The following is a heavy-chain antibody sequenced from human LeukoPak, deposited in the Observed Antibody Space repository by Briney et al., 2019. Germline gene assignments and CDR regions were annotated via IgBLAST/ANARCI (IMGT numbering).Heavy chain of an antibody. D-gene: IGHD3-10*01. CDR2: ISGSGGST. Sequence: GGSLRLSCAASGFTFSSYAMSWVRQAPGRGLEWVSAISGSGGSTYYADSVKGRFTISRDNSKNTLYLQMNSLRAEDTAVYYCAKDLGQNNWFDPWGQGTLVTVSS. CDR3: AKDLGQNNWFDP. J-gene: IGHJ5*02. V-gene: IGHV3-23*01. CDR1: GFTFSSYA.